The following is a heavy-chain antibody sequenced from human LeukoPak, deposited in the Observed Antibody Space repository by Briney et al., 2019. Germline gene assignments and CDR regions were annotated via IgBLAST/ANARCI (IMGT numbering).Heavy chain of an antibody. CDR1: GFTFRSYA. CDR3: AKAPLRCSSTSCYSEFQH. D-gene: IGHD2-2*01. J-gene: IGHJ1*01. CDR2: ISGSGGST. V-gene: IGHV3-23*01. Sequence: GGSLRLSCAASGFTFRSYAMSWVRQAPGKGLEWVSAISGSGGSTYYADSVKGRFTISRDNSKNTLYLQMNSLRAEDTAVYYCAKAPLRCSSTSCYSEFQHWGQGTLVTVSS.